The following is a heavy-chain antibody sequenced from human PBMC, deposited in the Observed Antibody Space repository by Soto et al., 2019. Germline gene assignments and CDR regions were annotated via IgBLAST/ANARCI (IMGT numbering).Heavy chain of an antibody. CDR1: GFTFSSYA. Sequence: EVQLLESGGGLVQPGGSLRLSCAASGFTFSSYAMSWVRQAPGKGLEWVSVISGSGATTYYADSVKGRFTISRDKPKNTLYLQMNSLRAEDTAVYYCAKYWDSSAHHDAFDIWGHGTMVTVSS. V-gene: IGHV3-23*01. J-gene: IGHJ3*02. CDR2: ISGSGATT. D-gene: IGHD3-22*01. CDR3: AKYWDSSAHHDAFDI.